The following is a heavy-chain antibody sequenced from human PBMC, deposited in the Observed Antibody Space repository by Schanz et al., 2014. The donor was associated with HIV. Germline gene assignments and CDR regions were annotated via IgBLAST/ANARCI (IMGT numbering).Heavy chain of an antibody. Sequence: QVQLVLSGAEVKRPGASVKVSCKASGYTFTSYGITWVRQAPGHGPEWMGGIIPILGTTNYAQSLRGRVTITADGSTTTAYMELTSLRYEDTAVYYCARGANCSGGSCPPRWFDPWGQGTLVTVSS. CDR1: GYTFTSYG. D-gene: IGHD2-15*01. J-gene: IGHJ5*02. CDR3: ARGANCSGGSCPPRWFDP. CDR2: IIPILGTT. V-gene: IGHV1-69*13.